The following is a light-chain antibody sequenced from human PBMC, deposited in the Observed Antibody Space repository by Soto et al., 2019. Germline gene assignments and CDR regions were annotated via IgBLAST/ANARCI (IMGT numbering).Light chain of an antibody. J-gene: IGLJ1*01. CDR2: ENN. Sequence: QSVLTQPPSVSEAPGQRVTISCTGSSSNIGAGYEAHWYQQVPGTAPKLLSYENNNRXXXXXXRXXGSKSGTSASLAITGLQAEDEAEYYCQSYDSSLSGYVFGTGTKLTVL. V-gene: IGLV1-40*01. CDR3: QSYDSSLSGYV. CDR1: SSNIGAGYE.